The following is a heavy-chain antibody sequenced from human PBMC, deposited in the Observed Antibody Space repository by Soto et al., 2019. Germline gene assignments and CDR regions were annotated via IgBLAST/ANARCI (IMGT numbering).Heavy chain of an antibody. Sequence: PSETLSLTCAVYGGSFSGYYWSWIRQPPGKGLEWIGEINHSGSTNYNPSLKSRVTISVDTSKNQFSLKLSSVTAADTAVYYCARGFPAWLQLWLPQGNWFDPWGQGTLVTVSS. J-gene: IGHJ5*02. CDR2: INHSGST. V-gene: IGHV4-34*01. CDR1: GGSFSGYY. D-gene: IGHD5-18*01. CDR3: ARGFPAWLQLWLPQGNWFDP.